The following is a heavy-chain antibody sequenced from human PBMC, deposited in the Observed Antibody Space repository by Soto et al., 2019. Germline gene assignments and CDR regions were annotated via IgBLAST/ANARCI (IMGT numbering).Heavy chain of an antibody. J-gene: IGHJ4*02. Sequence: EVRLVESGGGLVQPGGSLRLSCPASGFPFSSYWMHWVRQAPGRGLVWVARISSDGSNTSYADSVKGRFTISRDNAKNTLYLQMNSLRAEDTAVYYCARPGSGSYPRWGQGTLVTVSS. CDR1: GFPFSSYW. CDR3: ARPGSGSYPR. D-gene: IGHD3-10*01. V-gene: IGHV3-74*01. CDR2: ISSDGSNT.